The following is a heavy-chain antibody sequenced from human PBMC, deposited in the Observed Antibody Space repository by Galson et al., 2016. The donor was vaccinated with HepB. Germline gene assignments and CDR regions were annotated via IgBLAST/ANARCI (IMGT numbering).Heavy chain of an antibody. J-gene: IGHJ4*02. CDR1: GFTFSSHA. Sequence: SLRLSCAASGFTFSSHAMSWVRQAPGKGLEWVSLISGSGTSRYFADSVKGRFSISRDKSNNKLYLQMNSLRAEDTAVYYCARGSGNYYHWAFDYWGQGTLVTVSS. D-gene: IGHD1-26*01. CDR2: ISGSGTSR. V-gene: IGHV3-23*01. CDR3: ARGSGNYYHWAFDY.